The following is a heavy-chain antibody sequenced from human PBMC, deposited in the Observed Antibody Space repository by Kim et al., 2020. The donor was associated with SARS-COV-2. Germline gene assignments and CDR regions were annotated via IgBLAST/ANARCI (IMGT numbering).Heavy chain of an antibody. D-gene: IGHD2-21*01. V-gene: IGHV3-15*01. CDR2: IKSQTDGGTT. J-gene: IGHJ6*04. CDR1: EFTFENAW. Sequence: GGSLRLSCAASEFTFENAWMSWVRQAPGKGLEWVGRIKSQTDGGTTDYAAPVKGRFTISRDDSKNTLYLQMNSLKSEDTAVYYCTTDYSGPCGGDCYQVDVWGKGTTVTVSS. CDR3: TTDYSGPCGGDCYQVDV.